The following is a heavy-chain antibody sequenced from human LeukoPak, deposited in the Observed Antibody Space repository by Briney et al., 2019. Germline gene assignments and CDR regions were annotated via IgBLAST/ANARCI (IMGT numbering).Heavy chain of an antibody. CDR3: ARGGYSYGLAKYFQH. J-gene: IGHJ1*01. Sequence: ASVKLSCKASGGTFSSYAISWVRQAPGQGLEWMGGIIPIFGTANYAQKFQGRVTITADESTSTAYMELSSLRSEDTAVYYCARGGYSYGLAKYFQHWGQGTLVTVSS. CDR2: IIPIFGTA. V-gene: IGHV1-69*13. D-gene: IGHD5-18*01. CDR1: GGTFSSYA.